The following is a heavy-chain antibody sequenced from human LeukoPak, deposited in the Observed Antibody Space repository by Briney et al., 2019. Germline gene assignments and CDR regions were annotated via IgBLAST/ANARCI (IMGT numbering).Heavy chain of an antibody. J-gene: IGHJ4*02. D-gene: IGHD3-16*01. CDR1: GFTFSGYA. CDR2: IIGSGDTT. CDR3: AKVTGGDMITYGGLDY. Sequence: GGSLRLSCAASGFTFSGYAMSWVRQAPGKGLEWVSAIIGSGDTTYYADSVKGRLTISRDNSKNTLYLQMNSLRAEDTAVYYCAKVTGGDMITYGGLDYWGQGTLVTVSS. V-gene: IGHV3-23*01.